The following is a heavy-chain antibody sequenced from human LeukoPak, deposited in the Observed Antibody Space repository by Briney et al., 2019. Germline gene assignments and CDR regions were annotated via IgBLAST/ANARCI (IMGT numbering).Heavy chain of an antibody. CDR3: ARGAEGGTSMRNRYYYYYMDV. V-gene: IGHV1-18*01. CDR1: GYSFSNYG. CDR2: IAAYSGNT. J-gene: IGHJ6*03. Sequence: VXVXXXXSGYSFSNYGLNXXRQVPGQGLXXMGXIAAYSGNTNYAHKFQGRVTMTTDTSTNTAYLELKTLTSDDTAIYYCARGAEGGTSMRNRYYYYYMDVWGKGITVTVSS. D-gene: IGHD2-2*01.